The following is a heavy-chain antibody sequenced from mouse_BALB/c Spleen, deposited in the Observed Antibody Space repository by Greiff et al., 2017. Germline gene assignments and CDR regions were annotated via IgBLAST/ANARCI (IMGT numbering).Heavy chain of an antibody. V-gene: IGHV3-6*02. CDR2: ISYDGSN. CDR1: GYSITSGYY. D-gene: IGHD1-1*01. CDR3: AREEVYYGSSSFAY. Sequence: EVKLVESGPGLVKPSQSLSLTCSVTGYSITSGYYWNWIRQFPGNKLEWMGYISYDGSNNYNPSLKNRISITRDTSKNQFFLKLNSVTTEDTATYYCAREEVYYGSSSFAYWGQGTLVTVSA. J-gene: IGHJ3*01.